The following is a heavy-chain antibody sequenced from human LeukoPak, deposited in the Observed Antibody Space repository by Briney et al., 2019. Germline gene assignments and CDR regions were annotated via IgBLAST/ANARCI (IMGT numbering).Heavy chain of an antibody. CDR1: GFTFSSYA. Sequence: GGSLRLSCAASGFTFSSYAMSWVRQAPAKGLEWVSAISGSGGSTYYADSVKGRFTISRDNSKNTLYLQMNSLRAEDTAVYYCAKDRVDYGDYTDAFDIWGQGTMVTVSS. CDR2: ISGSGGST. J-gene: IGHJ3*02. CDR3: AKDRVDYGDYTDAFDI. D-gene: IGHD4-17*01. V-gene: IGHV3-23*01.